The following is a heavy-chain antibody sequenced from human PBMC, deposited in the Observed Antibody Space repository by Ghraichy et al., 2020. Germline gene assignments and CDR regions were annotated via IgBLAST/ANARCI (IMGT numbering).Heavy chain of an antibody. CDR1: GFTFSNAW. V-gene: IGHV3-15*01. Sequence: GGSLRLSCAASGFTFSNAWMSWVRQAPGKGLEWVGRIKSKTDGGTTDYAAPVKGRFTISRDDSKNTLYLQMNSLKTEDTAVYYCTTDPKSGYDLGSIYYYMDVWGKGTTVTVSS. D-gene: IGHD5-12*01. J-gene: IGHJ6*03. CDR3: TTDPKSGYDLGSIYYYMDV. CDR2: IKSKTDGGTT.